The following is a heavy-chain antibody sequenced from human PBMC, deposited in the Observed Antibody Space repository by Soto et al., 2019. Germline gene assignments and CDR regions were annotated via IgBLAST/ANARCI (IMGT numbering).Heavy chain of an antibody. D-gene: IGHD2-2*01. V-gene: IGHV3-30*18. Sequence: PGGSLRLSCEASGFSFSSYGMHWVRQAPGKGLEGVSFTAYDGRNEYYADSLKVRFTISRDNSKNTLYLQMNSLRIEDTAVYYCVQVHHFGSSLVLVVRAALXCFDVWGIGIMXTXS. CDR3: VQVHHFGSSLVLVVRAALXCFDV. J-gene: IGHJ3*01. CDR1: GFSFSSYG. CDR2: TAYDGRNE.